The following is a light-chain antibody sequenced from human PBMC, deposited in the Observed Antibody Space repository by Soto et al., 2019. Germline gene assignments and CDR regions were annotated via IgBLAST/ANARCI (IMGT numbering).Light chain of an antibody. Sequence: DIQLTQSPSSLSASVGDRVTITCRSSETISTFLNWYQHKPGKAPKLLISASSRLQSGVPSRFSGSGSGTDSTLTISSLQPEDVATYYCQKYNSAPLTFGGGTKVDI. J-gene: IGKJ4*01. CDR1: ETISTF. CDR2: ASS. CDR3: QKYNSAPLT. V-gene: IGKV1-39*01.